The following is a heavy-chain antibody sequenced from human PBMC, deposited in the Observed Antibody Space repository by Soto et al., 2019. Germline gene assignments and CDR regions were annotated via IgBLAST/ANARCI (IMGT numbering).Heavy chain of an antibody. Sequence: ASVKASCKASGYTFTGFYIHWLRQAPGQGLEWMGWINPNSGGTNYAQKFQGRVTMTRDTSIRTAYMERSRLRSDDTAVYYCARGGYSGYYITVGYYYGMDVWG. D-gene: IGHD5-12*01. CDR2: INPNSGGT. CDR3: ARGGYSGYYITVGYYYGMDV. J-gene: IGHJ6*02. CDR1: GYTFTGFY. V-gene: IGHV1-2*02.